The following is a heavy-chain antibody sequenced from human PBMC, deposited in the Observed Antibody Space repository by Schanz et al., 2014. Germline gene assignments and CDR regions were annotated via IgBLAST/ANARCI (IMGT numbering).Heavy chain of an antibody. J-gene: IGHJ6*03. V-gene: IGHV3-21*01. CDR2: ISSSSSYI. Sequence: EVQLVESGGGLVQPGGSLRLSCVASGFTFSSYAMSWARQTPGKGLEWVSSISSSSSYISYADSVKGRFTISRDNAKNSLYLQMNSLRAEDTAVYYCARPSDSSWYMDVWGKGTTVTVSS. CDR3: ARPSDSSWYMDV. CDR1: GFTFSSYA. D-gene: IGHD2-21*02.